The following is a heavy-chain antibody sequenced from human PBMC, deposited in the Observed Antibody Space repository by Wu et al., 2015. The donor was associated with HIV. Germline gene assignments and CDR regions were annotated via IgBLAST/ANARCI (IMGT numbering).Heavy chain of an antibody. V-gene: IGHV1-8*01. CDR1: GYSFTNYD. D-gene: IGHD1-26*01. J-gene: IGHJ6*02. CDR3: ARDPGAYGYSDMDV. CDR2: IDPNSGNT. Sequence: QVQLVQSGAEVKKPGASVKVSCKASGYSFTNYDIHWVRQATGQGLEWMGWIDPNSGNTGYAQNFQGRVIMTKNTVKNTAYMELSGLRSEDSAKYYCARDPGAYGYSDMDVWGQGTTVTVSS.